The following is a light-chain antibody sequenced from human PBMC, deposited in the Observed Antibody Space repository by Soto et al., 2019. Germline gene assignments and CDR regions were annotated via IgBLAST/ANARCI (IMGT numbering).Light chain of an antibody. CDR1: QSVSSSY. V-gene: IGKV3-20*01. CDR3: QQYGSSPPYT. J-gene: IGKJ2*01. Sequence: EIVLMQSPGTLSLSPGERATLSCRASQSVSSSYLAWYQLKPGQAPRLLIYGASSRATGIPDRFSGSGSGTDFTLTISRLEPEDFAVYYCQQYGSSPPYTFGQGTKLEIK. CDR2: GAS.